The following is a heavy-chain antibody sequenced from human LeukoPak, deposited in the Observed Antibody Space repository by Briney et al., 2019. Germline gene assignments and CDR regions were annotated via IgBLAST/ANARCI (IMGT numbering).Heavy chain of an antibody. Sequence: GGSLRLSCEGSAFIFSGHWMNWVRQAPGKGLESVAIVNEDGSAKYYLDSVKGRFTISRDNARNSLYLEMNSLRAEDTAVYYCARTRRVAVTATHPYYFDYWGQGTLVTVSS. J-gene: IGHJ4*02. CDR2: VNEDGSAK. CDR3: ARTRRVAVTATHPYYFDY. V-gene: IGHV3-7*01. D-gene: IGHD2-21*02. CDR1: AFIFSGHW.